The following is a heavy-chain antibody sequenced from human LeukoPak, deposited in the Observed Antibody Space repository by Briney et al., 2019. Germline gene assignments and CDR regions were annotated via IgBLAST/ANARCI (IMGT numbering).Heavy chain of an antibody. CDR1: GGTFSSYA. V-gene: IGHV1-69*04. Sequence: SVKVSCKASGGTFSSYAINWVRQAPGQGLEWMGRIIPILDIANYAQKFQGRVTITADKSTSTAYMELSSLRSEDTAVYYCAREEFVDRGGYSIGPIDYWGQGTLVTVSS. CDR3: AREEFVDRGGYSIGPIDY. CDR2: IIPILDIA. J-gene: IGHJ4*02. D-gene: IGHD5-24*01.